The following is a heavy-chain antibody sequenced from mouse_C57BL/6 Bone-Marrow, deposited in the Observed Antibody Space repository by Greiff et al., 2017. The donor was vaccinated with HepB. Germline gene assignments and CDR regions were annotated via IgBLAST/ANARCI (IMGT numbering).Heavy chain of an antibody. D-gene: IGHD1-1*01. CDR1: GFNIKDYY. CDR2: SDPEDGET. J-gene: IGHJ1*03. CDR3: ARVGCPTRYFDV. V-gene: IGHV14-2*01. Sequence: EVQLQESGAELVKPGASVKLSCTASGFNIKDYYMHWVKQRTEQGLEWIGRSDPEDGETKYAPKFPGKATITADTYSNKAYLQLSSLTAEDTAGYYGARVGCPTRYFDVWGTGTTVTVSS.